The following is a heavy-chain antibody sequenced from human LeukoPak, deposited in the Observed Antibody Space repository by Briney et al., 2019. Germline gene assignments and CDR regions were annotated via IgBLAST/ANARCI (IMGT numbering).Heavy chain of an antibody. CDR1: GFTFSNFA. D-gene: IGHD6-19*01. J-gene: IGHJ4*02. V-gene: IGHV3-23*01. Sequence: HPGGSLRLSCAASGFTFSNFAMTWVRQAPGKGLEWVSDVTGSGSTTYYADSVKGRFTVSRDNSKNTLYLQMSILRVGDTAVYYCAKRGGAFSSGWRFDSWGQGTLVTVSS. CDR2: VTGSGSTT. CDR3: AKRGGAFSSGWRFDS.